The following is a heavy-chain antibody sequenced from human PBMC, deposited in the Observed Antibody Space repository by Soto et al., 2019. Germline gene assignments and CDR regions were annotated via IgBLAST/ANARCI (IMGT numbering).Heavy chain of an antibody. V-gene: IGHV1-69*01. CDR1: GGTFSSYI. J-gene: IGHJ4*02. CDR2: ITPLFGSA. D-gene: IGHD4-17*01. Sequence: QVQLVQSGAEVKKSGSSVKVSCKASGGTFSSYIISWVRQAPGQGLEWMGGITPLFGSANYAQKFQGRVTITADESTSTAYMQLSSLRTEDTAVYYWAREGYGDYGKPFDYWGQGTLVTVSS. CDR3: AREGYGDYGKPFDY.